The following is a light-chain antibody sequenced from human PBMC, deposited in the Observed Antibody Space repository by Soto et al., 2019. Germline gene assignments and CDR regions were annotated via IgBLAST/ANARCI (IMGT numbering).Light chain of an antibody. Sequence: DIVMTQSPLSLTVTPGEPASISCKSSQSLLHSNGYNYLDWYLQKPGQSPQLLIYLSSTRASGVPDRFSCSGSGTEFTLKSSGVEADYVRVYYCMQTLQSPSFTFGQGTKVNVK. J-gene: IGKJ1*01. CDR3: MQTLQSPSFT. CDR1: QSLLHSNGYNY. CDR2: LSS. V-gene: IGKV2-28*01.